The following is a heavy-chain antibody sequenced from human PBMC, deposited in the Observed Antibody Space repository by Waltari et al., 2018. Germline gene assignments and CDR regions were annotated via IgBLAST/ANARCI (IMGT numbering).Heavy chain of an antibody. CDR1: GVSITSSRHY. V-gene: IGHV4-39*01. D-gene: IGHD5-12*01. CDR2: VSYSGTR. J-gene: IGHJ3*01. CDR3: ATYIGASVGTAAVDV. Sequence: QLQLQESGPRLVRPSETLSLICRVSGVSITSSRHYWAWIRQSPGQGLEWIGTVSYSGTRDSSPSLKSRVAVSRDTSKNQVSLILGSVTAADMAVYYCATYIGASVGTAAVDVWGQGTMVTVSS.